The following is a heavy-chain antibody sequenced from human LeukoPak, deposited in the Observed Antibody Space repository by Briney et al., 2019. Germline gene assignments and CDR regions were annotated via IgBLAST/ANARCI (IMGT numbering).Heavy chain of an antibody. J-gene: IGHJ4*02. Sequence: PGGSLRLSCAASGFTFSNSWMHWVRQAPGKGLVWVSRINSDGKTTTYADSVKGRFTISRDNAKNTLYLQMNSLSAEVTAVYYCARDYPPDWGQGTLVTVSA. CDR1: GFTFSNSW. CDR3: ARDYPPD. V-gene: IGHV3-74*01. CDR2: INSDGKTT.